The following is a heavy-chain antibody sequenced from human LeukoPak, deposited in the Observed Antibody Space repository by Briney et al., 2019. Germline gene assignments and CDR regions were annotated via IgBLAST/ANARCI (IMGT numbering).Heavy chain of an antibody. CDR2: ISAYNGNT. D-gene: IGHD5-24*01. CDR3: ARGRTEGDGYNYEINY. J-gene: IGHJ4*02. V-gene: IGHV1-18*01. CDR1: GYTFASYG. Sequence: ASVKVSCKASGYTFASYGISWVRQAPGQGLEWMGWISAYNGNTNYAQKLQGRVTMTTDTSTSTAYMELRSLRSDDTAVYYCARGRTEGDGYNYEINYWGQGTLVTVSS.